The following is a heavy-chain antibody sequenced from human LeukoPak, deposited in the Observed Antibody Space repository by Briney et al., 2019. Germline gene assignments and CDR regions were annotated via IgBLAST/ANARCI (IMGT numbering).Heavy chain of an antibody. V-gene: IGHV3-66*02. CDR1: GFTFNTYY. CDR3: ARELTVGATIDY. J-gene: IGHJ4*02. Sequence: GGSLRLSRAASGFTFNTYYMSWVRQAPGKGLEWVSGIHGGGNSYYADSVTGRFTISRDNSRNTLHLQMNSLSGEDTAVYYCARELTVGATIDYWGQGTLVTVSS. D-gene: IGHD1-26*01. CDR2: IHGGGNS.